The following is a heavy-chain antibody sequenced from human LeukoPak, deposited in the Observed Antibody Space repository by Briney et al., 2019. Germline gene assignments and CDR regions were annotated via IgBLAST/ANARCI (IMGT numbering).Heavy chain of an antibody. D-gene: IGHD1-26*01. Sequence: ASVKVSCKAYGYTFTDYYMHWVRQAPGQGLEWMGWINPNSGGTNYAQKFQGRVTMTRDTSISTAYMELSRLRSDDTAVYYCAREGPIVGATHLVDYWGKGTLVTVSS. J-gene: IGHJ4*02. CDR2: INPNSGGT. CDR1: GYTFTDYY. CDR3: AREGPIVGATHLVDY. V-gene: IGHV1-2*02.